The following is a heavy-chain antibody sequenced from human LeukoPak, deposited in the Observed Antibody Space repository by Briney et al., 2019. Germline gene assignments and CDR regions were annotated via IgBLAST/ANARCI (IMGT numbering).Heavy chain of an antibody. D-gene: IGHD6-13*01. CDR1: GGSFSGYY. CDR3: ATQLPEIAAAGTFDY. J-gene: IGHJ4*02. V-gene: IGHV4-30-4*08. Sequence: SETLSLTCAVYGGSFSGYYWSWIRQPPGKGLEWIGYIYYSGSTYYNPSLKSRVTISVGTSKNQFSLKLSSVTAADTAVYYCATQLPEIAAAGTFDYWGQGTLVTVSS. CDR2: IYYSGST.